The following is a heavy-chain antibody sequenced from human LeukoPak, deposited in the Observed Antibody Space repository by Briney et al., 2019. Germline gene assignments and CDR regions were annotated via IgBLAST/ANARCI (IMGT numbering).Heavy chain of an antibody. J-gene: IGHJ4*02. V-gene: IGHV1-46*01. CDR1: GYTFGTHW. D-gene: IGHD6-19*01. CDR2: INPSGNVR. Sequence: ASVKVSCKASGYTFGTHWMHWVRQAPGQGLEWMGIINPSGNVRLYARKFQGRVTVTRDMSTRTVYMELSDLRPEDTAVYYCANNGWSDPFDYWGQGTLVTVSS. CDR3: ANNGWSDPFDY.